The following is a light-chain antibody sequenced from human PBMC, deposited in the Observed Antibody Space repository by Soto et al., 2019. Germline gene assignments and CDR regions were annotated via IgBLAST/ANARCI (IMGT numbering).Light chain of an antibody. J-gene: IGKJ1*01. CDR3: HHYGSSPRT. CDR1: QSVSSNY. Sequence: EIVLTQSPGTLSLSPGDRATLSCRASQSVSSNYLAWYQQKPGQAPRLLIYGASMRATGIPDRFSASGYGTDFTLTIRRLEPEDFAMYFCHHYGSSPRTFGQGTKVEIQ. V-gene: IGKV3-20*01. CDR2: GAS.